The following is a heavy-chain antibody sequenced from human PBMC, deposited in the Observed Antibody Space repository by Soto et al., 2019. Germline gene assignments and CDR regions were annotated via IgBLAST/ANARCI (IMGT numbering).Heavy chain of an antibody. CDR3: ARVVYSYGFSRLTGTTGGDLFDP. D-gene: IGHD5-18*01. V-gene: IGHV4-34*01. CDR1: GGSFSGYY. CDR2: INHSGGT. J-gene: IGHJ5*02. Sequence: SETLSLTCAVYGGSFSGYYWSWIRQPPGKGLEWIGEINHSGGTNYNPSLKSRVTISVDTSKNQFSLKLSSVTAADTAVYYCARVVYSYGFSRLTGTTGGDLFDPWGQGTLVTVSS.